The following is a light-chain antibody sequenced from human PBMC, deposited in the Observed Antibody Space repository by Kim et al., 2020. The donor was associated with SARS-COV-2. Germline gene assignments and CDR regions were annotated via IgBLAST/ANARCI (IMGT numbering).Light chain of an antibody. Sequence: DIQMTQSPSTLSASVGDRVTITCRASQSIGNWLTWYQQKPGKAPKLVIYNASNLHRGVPSRFSASGSGTEFTLTISSLQPEDSATYYCQQYESYPYTFGQGTKLEI. V-gene: IGKV1-5*03. CDR2: NAS. CDR3: QQYESYPYT. J-gene: IGKJ2*01. CDR1: QSIGNW.